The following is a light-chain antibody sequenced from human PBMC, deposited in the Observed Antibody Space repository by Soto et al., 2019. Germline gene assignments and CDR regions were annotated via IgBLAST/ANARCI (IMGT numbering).Light chain of an antibody. CDR1: QSISTF. V-gene: IGKV1-39*01. Sequence: DIQMTQSPSSLSASVGDRLTITCRASQSISTFLNWYQHKPGTAPQLLIYAASNLQSGVPSRFSGSGSGTDFTLTISTLQPEDFATYYCQQSYSTRWTFGQGTKVEF. J-gene: IGKJ1*01. CDR2: AAS. CDR3: QQSYSTRWT.